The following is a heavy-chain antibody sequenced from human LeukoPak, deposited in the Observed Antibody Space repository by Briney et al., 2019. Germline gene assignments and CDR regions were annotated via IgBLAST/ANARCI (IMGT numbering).Heavy chain of an antibody. CDR2: ISGSNTRT. D-gene: IGHD3-3*01. J-gene: IGHJ4*02. Sequence: PGGSLRLSCAASGFTLSSYAMSWVRQAPGKGLEWVSAISGSNTRTYYADSVKGRFTISRDNSKNILYLQMNSLRAEDTAVYYCAKQIFVVVIGPAFDYWGQGILVTVSS. V-gene: IGHV3-23*01. CDR1: GFTLSSYA. CDR3: AKQIFVVVIGPAFDY.